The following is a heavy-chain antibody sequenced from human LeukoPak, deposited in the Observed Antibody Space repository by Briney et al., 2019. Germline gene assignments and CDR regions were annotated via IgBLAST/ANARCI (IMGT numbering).Heavy chain of an antibody. Sequence: GGSLRLSCAASGFSLSTYSMIWVRQAPGRGLEWVSYITGSSRTIYYADSVKGRFTISRDKAKNSLFLQMNSLRDEDTAVYYCARDRGTGWAIDYWGQGTLLTVSS. D-gene: IGHD6-19*01. J-gene: IGHJ4*02. CDR2: ITGSSRTI. CDR1: GFSLSTYS. V-gene: IGHV3-48*02. CDR3: ARDRGTGWAIDY.